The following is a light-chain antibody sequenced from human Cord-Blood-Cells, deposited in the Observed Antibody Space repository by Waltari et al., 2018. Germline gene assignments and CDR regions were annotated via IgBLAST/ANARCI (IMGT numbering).Light chain of an antibody. CDR1: SSDVVGYNY. V-gene: IGLV2-14*01. J-gene: IGLJ3*02. CDR2: EVS. Sequence: QSALTQPASVSGSPGQSLTISCTGTSSDVVGYNYVSWYQQHPGKAPKLRIYEVSNRPSGVSNRFSGSKPGNTASLTISGLQAGDEADYYCSSYTSSSTWVFGGGTKLTVL. CDR3: SSYTSSSTWV.